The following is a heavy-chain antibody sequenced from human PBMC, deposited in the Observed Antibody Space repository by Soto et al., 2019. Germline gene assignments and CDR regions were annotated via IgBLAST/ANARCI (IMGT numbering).Heavy chain of an antibody. CDR3: LRDLLVGGPPTYFVDF. Sequence: QVQLVQSGAEVKKPGASVKVSCKASGYTFTSYGISWVRQAPGQGLEWMGWISAYNGNTNYAQKLRGRVTMTTDTGTSTSHMELRSLSPDARAVYYCLRDLLVGGPPTYFVDFWGQGPLVSVSS. J-gene: IGHJ4*02. V-gene: IGHV1-18*01. D-gene: IGHD1-26*01. CDR1: GYTFTSYG. CDR2: ISAYNGNT.